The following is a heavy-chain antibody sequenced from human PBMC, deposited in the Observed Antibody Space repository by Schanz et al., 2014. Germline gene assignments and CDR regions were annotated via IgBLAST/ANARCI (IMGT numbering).Heavy chain of an antibody. D-gene: IGHD6-6*01. CDR2: ISGGGGST. J-gene: IGHJ6*02. CDR3: AKVWKDHRIAGRPGWSDGMDV. CDR1: GFTFSGSA. V-gene: IGHV3-23*04. Sequence: EVQGEEEGGGLVQPGGSLRLSCAASGFTFSGSALRRVLPSPFPFLEWVSSISGGGGSTRYGDSLRGRFYISRDNSKNTLYLQMSSLRGDDTAVYYCAKVWKDHRIAGRPGWSDGMDVWGQGTTVTVSS.